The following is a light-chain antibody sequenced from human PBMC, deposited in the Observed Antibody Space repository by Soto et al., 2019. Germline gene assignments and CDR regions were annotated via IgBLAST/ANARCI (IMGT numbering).Light chain of an antibody. CDR2: DAS. V-gene: IGKV1-5*01. J-gene: IGKJ1*01. CDR3: QQYNSDWW. CDR1: QSVNTW. Sequence: IQMPQSPSTLSASVGDRVTIACRARQSVNTWLAWYQKKPGKAPKLLIYDASSLQSGVPSRFSGSGSVTEFTLTISSLQPDEFATYYCQQYNSDWWFGQGTKVEIK.